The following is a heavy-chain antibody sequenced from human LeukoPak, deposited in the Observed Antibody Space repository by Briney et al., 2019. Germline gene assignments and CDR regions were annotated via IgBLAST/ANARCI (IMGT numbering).Heavy chain of an antibody. CDR2: ISYDGSIK. CDR3: ARGVPTGYYTSCYDY. V-gene: IGHV3-30*03. D-gene: IGHD3/OR15-3a*01. Sequence: GGSLRLSCAASGFIFSRYGMHWVRQAPGKGLEWVAVISYDGSIKDYTDSVKGRFTISGDNAKNSLYLQMNSLRAEDTAVYYCARGVPTGYYTSCYDYWGQGTLVTVSS. CDR1: GFIFSRYG. J-gene: IGHJ4*02.